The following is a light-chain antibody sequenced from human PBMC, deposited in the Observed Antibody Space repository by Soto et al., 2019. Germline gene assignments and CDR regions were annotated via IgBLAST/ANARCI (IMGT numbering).Light chain of an antibody. CDR3: QSYDDSLSVHYV. J-gene: IGLJ1*01. Sequence: QSVLTQPPSVSGAPGQMVTISCPGSSSNIGSTYDVQWYQQLPGTAPKLLIHGNTDRPSGVPDRFSGSKSGTSASLAITGLQADDEADYYCQSYDDSLSVHYVFGTGTKVTVL. CDR2: GNT. V-gene: IGLV1-40*01. CDR1: SSNIGSTYD.